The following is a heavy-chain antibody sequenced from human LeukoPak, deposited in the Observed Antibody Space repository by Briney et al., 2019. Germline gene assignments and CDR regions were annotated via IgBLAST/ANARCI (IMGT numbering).Heavy chain of an antibody. J-gene: IGHJ6*02. CDR3: ARDSPGYYYGMDV. V-gene: IGHV4-30-4*01. CDR1: GGSISSGDYY. Sequence: PSETLSLTCTVSGGSISSGDYYWSWIRQPPGKGLEWIGYIYYSGSTYYNPSLKSRVTISVDTSKNQFSLKLSSVTAEDTAVYYCARDSPGYYYGMDVWGQGTTVTVSS. CDR2: IYYSGST.